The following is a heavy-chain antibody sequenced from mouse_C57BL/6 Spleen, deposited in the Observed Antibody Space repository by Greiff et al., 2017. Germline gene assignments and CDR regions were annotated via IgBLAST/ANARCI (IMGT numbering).Heavy chain of an antibody. V-gene: IGHV1-82*01. CDR1: GYAFSSSW. Sequence: QVQLQQSGPELVKPGASVKISCKASGYAFSSSWMNWVKQRPGKGLEWIGRIYPGDGDTNYNEKFKGKATLTADKSSSTAYMQLSSLTSEDSAVYFCARAGYGSSGYAMDYWGQGTSVTVSS. CDR2: IYPGDGDT. CDR3: ARAGYGSSGYAMDY. D-gene: IGHD1-1*01. J-gene: IGHJ4*01.